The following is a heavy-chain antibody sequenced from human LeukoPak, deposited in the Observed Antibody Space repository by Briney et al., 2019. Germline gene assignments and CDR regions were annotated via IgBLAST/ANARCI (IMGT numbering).Heavy chain of an antibody. V-gene: IGHV4-4*07. Sequence: SETLSLTCTVSGGSISSYYWSWIRQPAGKGLEWIGRIYTSGSTNYNPSLKSRVTMSVDTSKNQFSLKLSSVTAADTAVYYWARFSTYCSGGSCYSSWFDPWGQGTLVTVSS. J-gene: IGHJ5*02. D-gene: IGHD2-15*01. CDR2: IYTSGST. CDR3: ARFSTYCSGGSCYSSWFDP. CDR1: GGSISSYY.